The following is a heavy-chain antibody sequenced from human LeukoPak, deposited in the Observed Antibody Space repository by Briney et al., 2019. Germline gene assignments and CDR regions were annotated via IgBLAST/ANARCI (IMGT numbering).Heavy chain of an antibody. CDR3: ARDIPYYYGMDV. J-gene: IGHJ6*02. CDR1: GGSISSGGYS. CDR2: IYHSGST. V-gene: IGHV4-30-2*01. Sequence: SETLSLTCAVSGGSISSGGYSWSWIRQPPGKGLEWIGYIYHSGSTYYDPSLKSRVTISVDRSKNQFSLKLSSVTAADTAVYYCARDIPYYYGMDVWGQGPRSPSP. D-gene: IGHD2-21*01.